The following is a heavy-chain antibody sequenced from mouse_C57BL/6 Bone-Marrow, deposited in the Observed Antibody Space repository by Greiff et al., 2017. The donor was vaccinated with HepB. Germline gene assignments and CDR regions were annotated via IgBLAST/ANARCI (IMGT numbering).Heavy chain of an antibody. Sequence: EVKLMESEGGLVQPGSSMKLSCTASGFTFSDYYMAWVRQVPEKGLEWVANINYDGSSTYYLDSLKSRFIISRDNATNILYLQMSSLKSEDTATYYCARDPPYGNYWYFDVWGTGTTVTVSS. CDR2: INYDGSST. CDR1: GFTFSDYY. D-gene: IGHD2-1*01. CDR3: ARDPPYGNYWYFDV. J-gene: IGHJ1*03. V-gene: IGHV5-16*01.